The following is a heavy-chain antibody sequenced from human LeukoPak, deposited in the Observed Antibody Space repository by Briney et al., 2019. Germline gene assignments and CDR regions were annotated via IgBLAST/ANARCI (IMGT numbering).Heavy chain of an antibody. V-gene: IGHV3-21*01. Sequence: GGSLRLSCAASGFTLSSYSMNWVRQAPGKGLEWVSSISSSSSYIYYAESVKGRFTISRDNAKNSLYLQMSSLRAEDTAVYYCARGDDYGDYVGYWGQGTLVTVSS. CDR1: GFTLSSYS. D-gene: IGHD4-17*01. J-gene: IGHJ4*02. CDR3: ARGDDYGDYVGY. CDR2: ISSSSSYI.